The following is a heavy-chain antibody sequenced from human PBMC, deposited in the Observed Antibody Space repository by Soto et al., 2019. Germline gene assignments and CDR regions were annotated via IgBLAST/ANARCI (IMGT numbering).Heavy chain of an antibody. CDR3: ARDEHGIGQWAFDI. D-gene: IGHD1-26*01. Sequence: SETLSLTCTVSGGSISSYYWSWIRQPPGKGLEWIGYIYYSGSTNYNPSLKSRVTISVDTSKNQFSLKLSSVTAADTAVYYCARDEHGIGQWAFDIWGQGTMVTVS. V-gene: IGHV4-59*01. CDR2: IYYSGST. CDR1: GGSISSYY. J-gene: IGHJ3*02.